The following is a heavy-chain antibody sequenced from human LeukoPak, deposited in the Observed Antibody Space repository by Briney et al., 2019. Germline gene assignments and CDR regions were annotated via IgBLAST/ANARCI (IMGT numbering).Heavy chain of an antibody. CDR3: ARRGASSSEEY. J-gene: IGHJ4*02. D-gene: IGHD6-6*01. Sequence: SGTLSLTCTVSGGSISSSSHYWGWIRQPPGKGLEWIGSIYYSGSTYYNPSLESRVTISVDTSKNQFSLKVSSVTAADTAVYYCARRGASSSEEYWGQGTLVIVSS. CDR2: IYYSGST. V-gene: IGHV4-39*01. CDR1: GGSISSSSHY.